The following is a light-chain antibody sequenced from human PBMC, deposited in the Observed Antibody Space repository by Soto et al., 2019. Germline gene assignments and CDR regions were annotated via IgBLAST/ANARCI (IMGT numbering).Light chain of an antibody. J-gene: IGKJ3*01. Sequence: EIVLTQSPGTLSLSPGERATLSCRASQSVSSSFLAWYQQKPGQAPRLLIYGASGRATGIPDRFSGSGSGTDFTLTISRLEPEDFAVYYCHQYAKSPFTFGPGTILEIK. V-gene: IGKV3-20*01. CDR1: QSVSSSF. CDR3: HQYAKSPFT. CDR2: GAS.